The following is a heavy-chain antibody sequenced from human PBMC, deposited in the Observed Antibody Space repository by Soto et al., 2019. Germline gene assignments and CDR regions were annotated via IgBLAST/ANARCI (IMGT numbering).Heavy chain of an antibody. CDR3: ARLAAVAEGGWFDP. D-gene: IGHD6-19*01. J-gene: IGHJ5*02. CDR1: GDSTSASY. CDR2: IYYSGST. V-gene: IGHV4-59*01. Sequence: SETLSLTCTVSGDSTSASYWTWIRQPPGKGLEWIGYIYYSGSTNYNPSLKSRVTISVDTSKNQFSLKLSSVTAADTAVYYCARLAAVAEGGWFDPWGQGTLVTVSS.